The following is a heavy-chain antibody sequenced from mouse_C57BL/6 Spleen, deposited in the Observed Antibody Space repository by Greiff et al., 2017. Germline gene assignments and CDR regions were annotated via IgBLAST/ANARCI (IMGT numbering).Heavy chain of an antibody. V-gene: IGHV5-12*01. D-gene: IGHD3-3*01. CDR3: ARQRDGYFDY. Sequence: EVMLVESGGGLVQPGGSLKLSCAASGFTFSDYYMYWVRQTPEKRLEWVAYISNGGGSTYYPDTVKGRFTISRDNAKNTLYLQMSRLKSEDTAMYYCARQRDGYFDYWGQGTTLTVSS. CDR2: ISNGGGST. CDR1: GFTFSDYY. J-gene: IGHJ2*01.